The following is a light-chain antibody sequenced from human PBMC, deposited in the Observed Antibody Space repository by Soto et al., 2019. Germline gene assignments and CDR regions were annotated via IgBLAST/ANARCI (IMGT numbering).Light chain of an antibody. V-gene: IGLV1-40*01. J-gene: IGLJ2*01. CDR1: SSNIGAGYD. CDR3: QSYDSSLSGSQV. CDR2: GNS. Sequence: QSVLTQPPSVSGAPGQRVTISCTGSSSNIGAGYDVHWYQQPPGTAPKLLIYGNSNRPSGVPDRFSGSKSGTSASLAITGLQAEDEADHYCQSYDSSLSGSQVFGGGTKLTVL.